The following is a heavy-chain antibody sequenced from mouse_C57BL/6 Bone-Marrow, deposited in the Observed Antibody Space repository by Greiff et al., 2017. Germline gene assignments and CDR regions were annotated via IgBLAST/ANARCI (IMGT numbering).Heavy chain of an antibody. CDR1: GYTFTSYW. Sequence: QVQLQQPGAELVKPGASVKLSCTASGYTFTSYWMHWVRQRPGQGLEWIGMIHPTSGSTNYNEKFKSKATLTVDKSSSTAYLQLSSLTSEDSAVYYCAGYFDVWGTGTTVTVSS. CDR2: IHPTSGST. V-gene: IGHV1-64*01. CDR3: AGYFDV. J-gene: IGHJ1*03.